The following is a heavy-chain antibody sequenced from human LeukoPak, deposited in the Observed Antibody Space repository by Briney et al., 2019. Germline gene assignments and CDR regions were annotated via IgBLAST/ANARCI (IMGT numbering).Heavy chain of an antibody. J-gene: IGHJ4*02. Sequence: ASVKVSCKASGYTFTSYGISWVRQAPGQGLEWMGWISAYNGSTNYAQKLQGRVTMTTDTSTSTAYMELSSLRSEDTAVYYCARGQKVPWSGYYDWGQGTLVTVSS. CDR3: ARGQKVPWSGYYD. CDR2: ISAYNGST. D-gene: IGHD3-3*01. V-gene: IGHV1-18*01. CDR1: GYTFTSYG.